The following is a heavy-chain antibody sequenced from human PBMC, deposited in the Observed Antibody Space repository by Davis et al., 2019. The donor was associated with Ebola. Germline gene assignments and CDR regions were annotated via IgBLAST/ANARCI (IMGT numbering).Heavy chain of an antibody. CDR2: MSFDGYSK. CDR3: ATCGFCVSSSGIDY. D-gene: IGHD6-19*01. CDR1: AFSLSNSV. J-gene: IGHJ4*02. Sequence: PGGSLRLSCTASAFSLSNSVMHWVRQAPGEGLQWVAAMSFDGYSKYHADSVKGRFTISRDNSKNTLYLQMNSLSADDTAVYYCATCGFCVSSSGIDYRGQGTLVTVSS. V-gene: IGHV3-30*03.